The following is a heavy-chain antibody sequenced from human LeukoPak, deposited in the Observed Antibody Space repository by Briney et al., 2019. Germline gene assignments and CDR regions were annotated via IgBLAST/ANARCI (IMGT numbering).Heavy chain of an antibody. CDR1: GFTFSSYA. Sequence: GASLRLSCAASGFTFSSYAMSWIRQAPGKGLEWVSAISGSGGSTYYADSVKGRFTISRDNSKNTLYLQMNSLRAEDTAVYYCAKLLTTVTTPYFDYWGQGTLVTVSS. V-gene: IGHV3-23*01. J-gene: IGHJ4*02. CDR2: ISGSGGST. CDR3: AKLLTTVTTPYFDY. D-gene: IGHD4-17*01.